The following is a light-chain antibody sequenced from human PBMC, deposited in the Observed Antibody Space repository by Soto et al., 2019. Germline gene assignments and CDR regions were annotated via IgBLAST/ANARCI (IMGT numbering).Light chain of an antibody. V-gene: IGKV1-5*01. J-gene: IGKJ1*01. CDR1: QNINTL. Sequence: DIQMTQSPSTLSASVGDRVTITCRASQNINTLLAWYQQKPGKAPNLLIYDASSLESGVPSRFSGSGSVTEFNLTISSLQPDDFATYYCQQPRGPFGQRTKVEIK. CDR3: QQPRGP. CDR2: DAS.